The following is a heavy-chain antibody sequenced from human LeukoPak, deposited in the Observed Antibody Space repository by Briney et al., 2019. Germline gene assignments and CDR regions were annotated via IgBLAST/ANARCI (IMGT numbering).Heavy chain of an antibody. Sequence: PGGSLRLSCAASGFTFSSYRMNWVRQAPGKGLEWVSYISSSSSTTYYADSVKGRFTISRDNSKNTLSLQMNSLRAEDTAVYYCARIPGPYCTSSDCYTLDDWGQGALVTVSS. J-gene: IGHJ4*02. D-gene: IGHD2-2*02. CDR3: ARIPGPYCTSSDCYTLDD. V-gene: IGHV3-48*01. CDR1: GFTFSSYR. CDR2: ISSSSSTT.